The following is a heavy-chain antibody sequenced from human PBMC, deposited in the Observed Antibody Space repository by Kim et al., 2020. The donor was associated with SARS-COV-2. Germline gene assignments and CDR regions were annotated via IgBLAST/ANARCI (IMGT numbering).Heavy chain of an antibody. V-gene: IGHV4-39*01. CDR3: ARRSNTGNYYDY. D-gene: IGHD1-26*01. J-gene: IGHJ4*02. Sequence: YYNPCLKTRVTISVNTSRDPFSLKLSAVTAADPAVFYCARRSNTGNYYDYWGQGTLVTVSS.